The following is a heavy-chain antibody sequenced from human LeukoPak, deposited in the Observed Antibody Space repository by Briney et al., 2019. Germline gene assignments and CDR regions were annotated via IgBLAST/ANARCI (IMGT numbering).Heavy chain of an antibody. Sequence: GGSLRLSCAASGSTVSSYYMNWVRQAPGKGLEWVSVIYSGGSTYFADSVKGRFTISRDNSKNTLYLQMNSLRAEDTAVYYCARGLGSYSYYFDYWGQGTLATVSS. V-gene: IGHV3-66*01. D-gene: IGHD3-10*01. CDR2: IYSGGST. CDR3: ARGLGSYSYYFDY. CDR1: GSTVSSYY. J-gene: IGHJ4*02.